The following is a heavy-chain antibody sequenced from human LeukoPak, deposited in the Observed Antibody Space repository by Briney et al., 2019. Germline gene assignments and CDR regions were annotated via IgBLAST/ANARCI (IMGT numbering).Heavy chain of an antibody. CDR1: GFTFGDYS. Sequence: PGRSLRLFCTGSGFTFGDYSMNWVRQAPGKGLEWVAFIRSKAHGGTTEYAASVKGRFTFSRDDSRSVAYLQMNNLRTEDTAVYYCVRDQVYYDFWSAYWGQGTLVTVSS. J-gene: IGHJ4*02. CDR2: IRSKAHGGTT. CDR3: VRDQVYYDFWSAY. V-gene: IGHV3-49*04. D-gene: IGHD3-3*01.